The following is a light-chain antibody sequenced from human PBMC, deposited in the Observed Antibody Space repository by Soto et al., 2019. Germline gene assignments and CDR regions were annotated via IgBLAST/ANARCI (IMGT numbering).Light chain of an antibody. Sequence: DIQMTQSPSTLSASVGDRVTITCRASQSISPWLAWYQQKPGKAPKLLIYKASSLESRVPSRFSGSGSGTEFTLTISSLQPDDFATYYCQQYNSYSTFGQGTKVEIK. CDR2: KAS. V-gene: IGKV1-5*03. CDR3: QQYNSYST. J-gene: IGKJ1*01. CDR1: QSISPW.